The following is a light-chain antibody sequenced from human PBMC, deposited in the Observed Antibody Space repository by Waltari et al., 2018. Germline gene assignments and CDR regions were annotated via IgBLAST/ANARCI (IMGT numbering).Light chain of an antibody. CDR2: ITTDGSH. CDR1: SGHSNND. Sequence: QLVLTQSPSASASLGASVKLTCTLSSGHSNNDVAWQQQQPDKGPGYLMKITTDGSHIRGDGVPARVSGSSSGAERVLITASRQLYDEADYYCQTWGSGIWVFGGGTRLTVL. CDR3: QTWGSGIWV. J-gene: IGLJ3*02. V-gene: IGLV4-69*01.